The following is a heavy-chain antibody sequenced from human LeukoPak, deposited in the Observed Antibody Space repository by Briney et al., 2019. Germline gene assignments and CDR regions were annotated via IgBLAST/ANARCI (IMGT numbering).Heavy chain of an antibody. CDR1: GFTFSTYA. D-gene: IGHD6-13*01. V-gene: IGHV3-23*01. J-gene: IGHJ4*02. Sequence: PGGSLRLSCAASGFTFSTYAMTWVRQAPGKGLEWVSTISGSGGGTYYADSVRGRFTISRDNSKNTLYLQLNSLGAEDTAVYYCVKDRSVSSSNWYYFEYWGQGTLVTVSS. CDR3: VKDRSVSSSNWYYFEY. CDR2: ISGSGGGT.